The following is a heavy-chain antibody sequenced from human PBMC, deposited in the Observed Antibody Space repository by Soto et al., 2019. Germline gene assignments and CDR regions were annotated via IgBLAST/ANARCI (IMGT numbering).Heavy chain of an antibody. V-gene: IGHV4-34*01. D-gene: IGHD3-9*01. CDR2: INHSGST. CDR1: GGSFSGYY. J-gene: IGHJ5*02. Sequence: QVQLQQWGAGLLKPSETLSLTCAVYGGSFSGYYWSWIRQPPGKGLEWIGEINHSGSTNYNPSLKRRVTISVDTSKNQFSLKLSSVTAADTAVYYCARRHVRLTGYYDNWFDPWGQGTLVTVSS. CDR3: ARRHVRLTGYYDNWFDP.